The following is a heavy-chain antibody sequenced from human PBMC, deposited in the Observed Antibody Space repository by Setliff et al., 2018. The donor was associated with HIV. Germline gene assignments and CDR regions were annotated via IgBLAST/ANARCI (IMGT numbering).Heavy chain of an antibody. CDR1: GGSFSSYS. CDR2: IIPIFGTV. D-gene: IGHD1-26*01. CDR3: ARARNKWGTFDY. V-gene: IGHV1-69*13. Sequence: SVKVSCKASGGSFSSYSISWVRQAPGQGLEWMGGIIPIFGTVNYAQRFQGRVTISADGSTGSAYMELNSLRSEDTAVYYCARARNKWGTFDYWGQGTLVTVSS. J-gene: IGHJ4*01.